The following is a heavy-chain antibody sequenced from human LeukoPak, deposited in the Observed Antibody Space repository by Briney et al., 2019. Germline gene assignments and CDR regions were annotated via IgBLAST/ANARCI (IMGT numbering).Heavy chain of an antibody. D-gene: IGHD6-13*01. CDR1: GFTFSSYG. CDR3: AKERSGSSWFRQYYNDMDV. J-gene: IGHJ6*02. V-gene: IGHV3-30*18. CDR2: ISYDGSNK. Sequence: PGGSLRLSCAASGFTFSSYGMHWVRQAPGKGLEWVAVISYDGSNKYYADSVKGRFTISRDKSKDTLYLQMDSLRVEDTAVYYCAKERSGSSWFRQYYNDMDVWGQGTTVTVSS.